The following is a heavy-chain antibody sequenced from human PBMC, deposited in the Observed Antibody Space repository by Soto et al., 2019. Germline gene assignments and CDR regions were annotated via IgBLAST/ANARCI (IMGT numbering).Heavy chain of an antibody. V-gene: IGHV4-59*12. CDR2: IYYSGST. CDR3: ARYGCSSTSCPTTHMDV. J-gene: IGHJ6*02. CDR1: GGSISSYY. Sequence: SETLSLTCTVSGGSISSYYWSWIRQPPGKGLEWIGYIYYSGSTNYNPSLKSRVTISVDTSKNQFSLKLSSVTAADTAVYYCARYGCSSTSCPTTHMDVWGQGTTVTVSS. D-gene: IGHD2-2*01.